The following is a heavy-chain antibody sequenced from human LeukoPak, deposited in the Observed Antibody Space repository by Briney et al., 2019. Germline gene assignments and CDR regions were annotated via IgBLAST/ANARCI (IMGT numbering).Heavy chain of an antibody. D-gene: IGHD4-17*01. Sequence: PGRSLRLSCAASGFTFSSYGMHWVRQAPGKGLEWVAVIWYDGSNKYYADSVKGRFTISRDNSKNTLYLQMNSLRAEDTAVYYCAKALGGDYGTEAFDIWGQGTMVTVSS. J-gene: IGHJ3*02. CDR2: IWYDGSNK. CDR3: AKALGGDYGTEAFDI. V-gene: IGHV3-33*06. CDR1: GFTFSSYG.